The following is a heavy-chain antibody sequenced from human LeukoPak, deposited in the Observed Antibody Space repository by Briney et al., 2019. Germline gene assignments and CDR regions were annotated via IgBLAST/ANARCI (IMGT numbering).Heavy chain of an antibody. CDR2: IYHSGST. J-gene: IGHJ4*02. Sequence: SETLSLTSAVSGGSISSSNWWSWVRQPPGKGLEWVGEIYHSGSTNYNPSLKSRVTISVDKSKNQFSLKLSSVTAADTAVYYCARHGDYQKKYYFDYWGQGTLVTVSS. V-gene: IGHV4-4*02. CDR1: GGSISSSNW. CDR3: ARHGDYQKKYYFDY. D-gene: IGHD4-17*01.